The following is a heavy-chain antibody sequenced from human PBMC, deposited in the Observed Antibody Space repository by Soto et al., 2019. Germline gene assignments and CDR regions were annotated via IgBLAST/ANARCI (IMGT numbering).Heavy chain of an antibody. CDR3: ARHDDNWFDP. V-gene: IGHV4-59*08. CDR1: GGSISRYY. CDR2: IYYSGSA. J-gene: IGHJ5*02. D-gene: IGHD3-3*01. Sequence: SETLSLTWTVSGGSISRYYWSFIRQPPGKRLEWLGYIYYSGSANYNPSLKSRVTLSVDTSKSQFSLKLSSVTAADTAVYYCARHDDNWFDPWGQGTLVTVSS.